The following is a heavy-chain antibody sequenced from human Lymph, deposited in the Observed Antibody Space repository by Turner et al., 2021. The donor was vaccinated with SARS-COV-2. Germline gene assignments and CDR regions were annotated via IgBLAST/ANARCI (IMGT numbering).Heavy chain of an antibody. CDR2: IIPIFGIA. J-gene: IGHJ6*02. CDR3: ARERGSISGAVRGMDV. V-gene: IGHV1-69*01. CDR1: GVTFSSYHA. D-gene: IGHD7-27*01. Sequence: QVQLVQSGAEVKKPGSSVKVSCKASGVTFSSYHAINWVRQAPGQGLEWMGGIIPIFGIANYAQKFQGRVTITADESTNKADMELSSRRSEDTAVYYCARERGSISGAVRGMDVWGQGTTVTVSS.